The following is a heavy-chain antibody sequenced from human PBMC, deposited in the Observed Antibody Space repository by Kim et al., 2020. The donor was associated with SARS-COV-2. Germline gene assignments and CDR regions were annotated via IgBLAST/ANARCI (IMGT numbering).Heavy chain of an antibody. CDR1: GESSRDYY. CDR3: ARDYGATYYYYGMDV. V-gene: IGHV4-34*01. CDR2: INHSRSS. D-gene: IGHD4-17*01. Sequence: SETLSLTCAVYGESSRDYYCSWIRQPPGKGLEWIGEINHSRSSKYNPSLKSRVNMSVDTSKNQFSLKLSSVTAADTAVYYCARDYGATYYYYGMDVWGQGTTVTVSS. J-gene: IGHJ6*02.